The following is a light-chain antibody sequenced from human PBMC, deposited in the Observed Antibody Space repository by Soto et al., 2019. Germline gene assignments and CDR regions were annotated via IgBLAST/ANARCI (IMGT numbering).Light chain of an antibody. CDR3: YSYAGGSRV. CDR2: EVS. V-gene: IGLV2-8*01. CDR1: SSDVGYYNY. Sequence: QSALTQPPSASGSPGQSVTISCTGTSSDVGYYNYVSWYQQHPGKAPKLILYEVSKRPSGVPDRFSGSKSGNTASLTVSGLQADDEADYYCYSYAGGSRVFGGGTKLTVL. J-gene: IGLJ2*01.